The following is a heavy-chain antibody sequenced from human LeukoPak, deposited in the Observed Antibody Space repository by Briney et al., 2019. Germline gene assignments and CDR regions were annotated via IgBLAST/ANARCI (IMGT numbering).Heavy chain of an antibody. CDR3: ARPHYYDSSGYYLDY. D-gene: IGHD3-22*01. CDR1: GGSFSGYY. Sequence: SETLSLTCAVYGGSFSGYYWSWIRQPPGKGPEWIGEINHSGSTNYNPSLKSRVTISVDTSKNQFSLKLSSVTAADTAVYYCARPHYYDSSGYYLDYWGQGTLVTVSS. J-gene: IGHJ4*02. CDR2: INHSGST. V-gene: IGHV4-34*01.